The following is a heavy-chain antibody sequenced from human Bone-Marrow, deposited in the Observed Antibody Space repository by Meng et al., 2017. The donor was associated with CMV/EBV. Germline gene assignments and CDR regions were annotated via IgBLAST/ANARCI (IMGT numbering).Heavy chain of an antibody. CDR2: IHSGGKT. V-gene: IGHV3-53*01. CDR3: VRIMVGATGGDY. Sequence: GESLKISCAASGFTVSNNYMIWVRQAPGRGLEWVSVIHSGGKTEYSDSLQGRFTISRDNSKNTLYLQMNNLRAEDTAVYYCVRIMVGATGGDYWGLRALVTFAS. J-gene: IGHJ4*02. D-gene: IGHD1-26*01. CDR1: GFTVSNNY.